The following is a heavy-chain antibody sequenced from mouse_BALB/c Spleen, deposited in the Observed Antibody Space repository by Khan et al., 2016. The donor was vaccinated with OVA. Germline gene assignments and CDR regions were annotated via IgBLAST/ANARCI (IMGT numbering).Heavy chain of an antibody. V-gene: IGHV1-77*01. CDR3: ARRNYFGYTFAY. CDR1: GYTFTDYY. CDR2: ISPGSGDT. D-gene: IGHD1-2*01. J-gene: IGHJ3*01. Sequence: VELVESGAELARPGASVKLSCKASGYTFTDYYINWVKQRTGQGLEWIGEISPGSGDTYYNEKFKGKATLTADKSSSTVYMQRSSLTAEASAVYFGARRNYFGYTFAYWGQGTLVTVSA.